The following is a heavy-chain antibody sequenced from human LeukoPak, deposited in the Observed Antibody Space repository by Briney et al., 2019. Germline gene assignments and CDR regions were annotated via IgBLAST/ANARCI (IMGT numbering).Heavy chain of an antibody. CDR2: IKHDGREE. Sequence: GGSLRLSCEGSGFPSATYWMAWVRQAPGKGLEWVASIKHDGREEHYVDSIKGRFTISRDNGKNSVYLQMKNLRVEDTAMYYCSREFHPWGQGTLVIVSS. J-gene: IGHJ5*02. V-gene: IGHV3-7*01. CDR3: SREFHP. CDR1: GFPSATYW.